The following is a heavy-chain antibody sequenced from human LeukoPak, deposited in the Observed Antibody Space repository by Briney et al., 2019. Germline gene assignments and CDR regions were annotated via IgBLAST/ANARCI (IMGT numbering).Heavy chain of an antibody. V-gene: IGHV3-7*01. CDR2: IKQDGSEK. CDR1: GFTFSSYW. Sequence: GGSLRLSCAASGFTFSSYWMSWVHQAPGKGLEWVANIKQDGSEKYYVDSVKGRFTISRDNAKNSLYLQMNSLRAEDTAVYYCARQGYCSGGSCPVDYWGQGTLVTVSS. J-gene: IGHJ4*02. D-gene: IGHD2-15*01. CDR3: ARQGYCSGGSCPVDY.